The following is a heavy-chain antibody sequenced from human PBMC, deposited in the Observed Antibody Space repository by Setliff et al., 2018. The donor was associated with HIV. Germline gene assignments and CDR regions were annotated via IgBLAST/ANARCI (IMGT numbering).Heavy chain of an antibody. CDR2: INWNGGST. Sequence: GGSLRLSCTASGFTFSRYGMSWVRQAPGKGLEWVSGINWNGGSTGYADSVKGRFTISRDNAKNSLFLQMNSLRAEDTAVYYCARDWNGSGRAMDVWGKGTTVTVSS. V-gene: IGHV3-20*04. CDR3: ARDWNGSGRAMDV. CDR1: GFTFSRYG. J-gene: IGHJ6*03. D-gene: IGHD3-10*01.